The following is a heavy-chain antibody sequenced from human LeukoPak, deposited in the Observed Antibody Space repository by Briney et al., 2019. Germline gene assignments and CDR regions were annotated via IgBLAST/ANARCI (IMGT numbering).Heavy chain of an antibody. CDR2: IYHSGRT. CDR3: ARHASPDIVIVPAATFDY. J-gene: IGHJ4*02. D-gene: IGHD2-2*01. V-gene: IGHV4-38-2*01. Sequence: SETLSLTCAVSDYSINSGHYWGWIRQPPGQGLGWIGSIYHSGRTYYNPSLKSRVTTSVDTSKNQFSLKLTSVTAADTAVYYCARHASPDIVIVPAATFDYWGQGTLVTVSS. CDR1: DYSINSGHY.